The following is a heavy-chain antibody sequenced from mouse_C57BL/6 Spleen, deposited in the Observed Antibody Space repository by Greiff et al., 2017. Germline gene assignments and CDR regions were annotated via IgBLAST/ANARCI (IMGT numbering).Heavy chain of an antibody. V-gene: IGHV1-15*01. CDR3: TRKLRRAMDY. D-gene: IGHD2-4*01. CDR1: GYTFTDYE. Sequence: QVQLQQSGAELVRPGASVTLSCKASGYTFTDYEMHWVKQTPVHGLEWIGAIDPETGGTAYNQKFKGKAILTADKSSSTAYMELRSLTSEDSAVYYCTRKLRRAMDYWGQGTSVTVSS. J-gene: IGHJ4*01. CDR2: IDPETGGT.